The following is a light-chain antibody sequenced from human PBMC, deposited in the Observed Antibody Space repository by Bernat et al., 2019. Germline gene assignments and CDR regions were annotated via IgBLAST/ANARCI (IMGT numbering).Light chain of an antibody. CDR2: DAS. CDR3: QQYNNWPRT. Sequence: EILMNQSPATLSVSPGERATLSCRASQDIRSKLAWYQRKPGQAPRLLIYDASTRATGIPARFSGSGSGTEFTLTISSLQSEDFAVYFCQQYNNWPRTFGQGTKVDIK. CDR1: QDIRSK. J-gene: IGKJ1*01. V-gene: IGKV3-15*01.